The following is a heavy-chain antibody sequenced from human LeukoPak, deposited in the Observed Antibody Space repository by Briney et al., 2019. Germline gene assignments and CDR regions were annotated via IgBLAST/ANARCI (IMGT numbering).Heavy chain of an antibody. CDR1: GGSFSGYY. D-gene: IGHD6-6*01. CDR2: INHSGST. Sequence: SETLSLTCAVYGGSFSGYYWSWIRQPPGKGLEWIGEINHSGSTNYNPSLKSRVTISVGTSKNQFSLKLSSVTAADTAVYYCAVSAAALFDPWGQGTLVTVSS. CDR3: AVSAAALFDP. J-gene: IGHJ5*02. V-gene: IGHV4-34*01.